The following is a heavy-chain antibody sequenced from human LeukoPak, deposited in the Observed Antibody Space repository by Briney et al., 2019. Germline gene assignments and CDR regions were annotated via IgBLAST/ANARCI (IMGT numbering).Heavy chain of an antibody. Sequence: SETLSLTCTVSGGSISSYYWSWIRQPPGKGLGWIGYIYYSGSTNYNPSLKSRVTISVDTSKNQFSLKLSSVTAADTAVYYCAREAAAAGTSSSNWFDPWGQGTLVTVSS. J-gene: IGHJ5*02. CDR2: IYYSGST. CDR1: GGSISSYY. D-gene: IGHD6-13*01. V-gene: IGHV4-59*01. CDR3: AREAAAAGTSSSNWFDP.